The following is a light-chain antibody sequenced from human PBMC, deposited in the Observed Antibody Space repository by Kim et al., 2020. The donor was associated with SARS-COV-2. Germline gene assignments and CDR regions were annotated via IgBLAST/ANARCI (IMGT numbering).Light chain of an antibody. CDR3: QQRSYWPT. CDR2: DAS. J-gene: IGKJ5*01. Sequence: ALTQSPATLSLSPGERATLSCRASQSVDTYLAWYQQKPGQAPRLLIYDASNRATGIPPRFSGSGSGTDFTLTIDSLEPEDFAVYYCQQRSYWPTFGQGTRLEIK. V-gene: IGKV3-11*01. CDR1: QSVDTY.